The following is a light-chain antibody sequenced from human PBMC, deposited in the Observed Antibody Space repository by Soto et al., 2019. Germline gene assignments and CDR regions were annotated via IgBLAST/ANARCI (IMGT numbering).Light chain of an antibody. Sequence: QSVLTQPPSVSGAPGQRVTISCTGSSSNIGAGYDLHWYQQLPGTAPKLLIYDDNNRPSGVPDRFSGSKSGTSASLAITGLQAEDEADYYCQSYDSRLSGYVFGNVTKVTV. CDR1: SSNIGAGYD. CDR2: DDN. V-gene: IGLV1-40*01. CDR3: QSYDSRLSGYV. J-gene: IGLJ1*01.